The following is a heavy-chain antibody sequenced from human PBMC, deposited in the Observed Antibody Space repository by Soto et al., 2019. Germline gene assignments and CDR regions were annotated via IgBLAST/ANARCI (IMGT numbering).Heavy chain of an antibody. CDR3: ARVPSP. CDR2: IYHSGST. Sequence: HLQLQESGSGLVKPSQTLSLTCAVSGGSISSGGYSWSWIRQPPGKGLEWIGYIYHSGSTYYNPSLKSRVTISVDRSKNQFSLKLSSVTAAYTAVFYCARVPSPWGQGTLVTVSS. V-gene: IGHV4-30-2*01. J-gene: IGHJ5*02. CDR1: GGSISSGGYS.